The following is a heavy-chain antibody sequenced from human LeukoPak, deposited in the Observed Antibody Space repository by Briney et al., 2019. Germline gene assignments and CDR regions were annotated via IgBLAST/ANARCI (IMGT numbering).Heavy chain of an antibody. CDR1: GYTFTGNY. CDR3: ASFTGSGGGSDWYFDL. Sequence: SVKVSCKASGYTFTGNYIHWVRQAPGQGLEWTGGIIPIFGTANYAQKFQGRVTITADESTSTAYMELSSLRSGDTAVYYCASFTGSGGGSDWYFDLWGRGTLVTVSS. V-gene: IGHV1-69*13. J-gene: IGHJ2*01. D-gene: IGHD3-10*01. CDR2: IIPIFGTA.